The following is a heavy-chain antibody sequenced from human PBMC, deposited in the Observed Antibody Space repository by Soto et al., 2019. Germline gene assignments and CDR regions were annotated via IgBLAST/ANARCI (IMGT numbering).Heavy chain of an antibody. CDR1: GFRFSDHS. J-gene: IGHJ4*02. Sequence: EVQLVESGGGLVQPGGSLKLSCVGSGFRFSDHSMHWVRRAPGTGLQWLSYISSSGDTTHYADSVRGRFTVSRDNAKNSVFLRMDSLRDDDTAMYYCARLPKGSLVTAWGQGTLVTVSS. CDR2: ISSSGDTT. D-gene: IGHD2-21*02. CDR3: ARLPKGSLVTA. V-gene: IGHV3-48*02.